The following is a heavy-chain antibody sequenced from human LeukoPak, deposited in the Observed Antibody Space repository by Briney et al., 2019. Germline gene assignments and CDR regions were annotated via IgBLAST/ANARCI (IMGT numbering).Heavy chain of an antibody. CDR3: ARGLRGITGTTLWAFDI. CDR2: MNPNSGNT. V-gene: IGHV1-8*01. CDR1: GYTFTSYD. Sequence: GASVKVSCKASGYTFTSYDTNWVRQATGQGLEWMGWMNPNSGNTGYAQKFQNRVTMTRNTSISTAYMELSSLRSEDTAVYYCARGLRGITGTTLWAFDIWGQGTMVTVSS. J-gene: IGHJ3*02. D-gene: IGHD1-7*01.